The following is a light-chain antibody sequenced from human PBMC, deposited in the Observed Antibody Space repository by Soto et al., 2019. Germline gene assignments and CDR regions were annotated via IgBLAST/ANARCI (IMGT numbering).Light chain of an antibody. Sequence: EMVMTQSPATLSVSPGERATLSCRASQSVSSNLAWYQQKPGQAPRLLIYGASTRATGIPARFSGSGSGTDFTLTISSMQSEDFAVYYCQQYNNWPLFGGGTKVEIK. V-gene: IGKV3-15*01. J-gene: IGKJ4*01. CDR3: QQYNNWPL. CDR2: GAS. CDR1: QSVSSN.